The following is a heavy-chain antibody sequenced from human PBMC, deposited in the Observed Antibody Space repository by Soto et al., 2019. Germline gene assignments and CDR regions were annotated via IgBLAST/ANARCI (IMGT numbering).Heavy chain of an antibody. CDR2: VSGSGGT. D-gene: IGHD6-13*01. CDR1: GFIFGNYA. Sequence: GGSLRLSCTTSGFIFGNYAMTWVRQAPGKGLGWVSVVSGSGGTYYTDSVKGRFTIPRVDSKSTLYLQMNSLRVDDTAVYYCVKGIAAPGSKLDFWGRGTLVTVSS. CDR3: VKGIAAPGSKLDF. J-gene: IGHJ4*02. V-gene: IGHV3-23*01.